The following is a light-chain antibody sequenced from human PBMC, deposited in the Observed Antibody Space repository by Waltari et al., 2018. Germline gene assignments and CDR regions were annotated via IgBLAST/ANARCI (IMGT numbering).Light chain of an antibody. CDR2: KAS. J-gene: IGKJ5*01. V-gene: IGKV1-5*03. CDR1: QSINNW. CDR3: QQYKSYSIT. Sequence: DIQMTQSPSTLSASVGDRVTIPCRASQSINNWLAWYQQKPGKAPKLLIYKASSLESGVPSRFSGSGSGTEFTLTISSLQPDDFATYYCQQYKSYSITFGQGTRLEIK.